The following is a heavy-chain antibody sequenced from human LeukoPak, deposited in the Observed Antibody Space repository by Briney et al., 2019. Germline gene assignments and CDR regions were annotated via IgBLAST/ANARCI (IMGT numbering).Heavy chain of an antibody. CDR2: IYYSGST. Sequence: PSETLSLTCTVSGGSIGSTNYYWSWIRQPPGKGLEWIGYIYYSGSTNYNPSLKSRATISVDTSKNQFSLKLSSVTAADTAVYYCARCVYSLTLSGWFYYMDVWGKGTTVTISS. D-gene: IGHD6-19*01. J-gene: IGHJ6*03. CDR3: ARCVYSLTLSGWFYYMDV. CDR1: GGSIGSTNYY. V-gene: IGHV4-61*01.